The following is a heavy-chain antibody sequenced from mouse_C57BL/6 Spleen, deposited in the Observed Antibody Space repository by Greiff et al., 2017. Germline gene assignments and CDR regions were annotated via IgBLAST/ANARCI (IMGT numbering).Heavy chain of an antibody. CDR2: IYPGSGNT. Sequence: QVTLNESGAELVRPGASVKLSCKASGYTFTDYYINWVKQRPGQGLEWIAGIYPGSGNTYYNEKFKGKATLTAEKSSSTAYMQLSSLTSADSAVYFCDSNRDEGAWVAYWGQGTLVTVSA. J-gene: IGHJ3*01. CDR1: GYTFTDYY. V-gene: IGHV1-76*01. CDR3: DSNRDEGAWVAY. D-gene: IGHD4-1*02.